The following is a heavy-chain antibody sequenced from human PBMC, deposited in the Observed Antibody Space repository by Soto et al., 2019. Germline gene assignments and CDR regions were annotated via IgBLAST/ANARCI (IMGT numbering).Heavy chain of an antibody. Sequence: GGSLRLSCAASGFTFSSYAMHWVRQAPGKGLEWVAVISYDGSNKYYADSVKGRFTISRDNSKNTLYLQMNSLRAEDTAVYYCARDRPRGYSYGHPDYWGQGTLVTVSS. CDR1: GFTFSSYA. V-gene: IGHV3-30-3*01. D-gene: IGHD5-18*01. CDR2: ISYDGSNK. J-gene: IGHJ4*02. CDR3: ARDRPRGYSYGHPDY.